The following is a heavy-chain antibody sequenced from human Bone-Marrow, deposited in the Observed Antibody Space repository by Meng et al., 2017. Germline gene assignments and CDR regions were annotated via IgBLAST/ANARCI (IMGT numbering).Heavy chain of an antibody. CDR1: GYTFTSYG. J-gene: IGHJ4*02. CDR3: ASGDVNYDSSGYSRGPPQPPLDY. D-gene: IGHD3-22*01. CDR2: ISAYNGNT. Sequence: ASVKVSCKASGYTFTSYGISWVRQAPGQGLEWMGWISAYNGNTNYAQKFQGRVTITTDESTSTAYMELSSLRSEDTAVYYCASGDVNYDSSGYSRGPPQPPLDYWGQGTLVTVSS. V-gene: IGHV1-18*01.